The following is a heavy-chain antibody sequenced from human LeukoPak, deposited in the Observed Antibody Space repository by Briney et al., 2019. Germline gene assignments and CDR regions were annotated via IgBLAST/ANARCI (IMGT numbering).Heavy chain of an antibody. CDR3: ARDFPGLVVPAS. Sequence: SETLSLTCTVSGGSISSSSYYWGWIRQPPRKGLEWIGSIYYSGSTYYNPSLKSRVTISVDTSKNQFSLKLSSVTAADTAVYYCARDFPGLVVPASWGQGTLVTVSS. D-gene: IGHD2-2*01. J-gene: IGHJ4*02. CDR1: GGSISSSSYY. CDR2: IYYSGST. V-gene: IGHV4-39*07.